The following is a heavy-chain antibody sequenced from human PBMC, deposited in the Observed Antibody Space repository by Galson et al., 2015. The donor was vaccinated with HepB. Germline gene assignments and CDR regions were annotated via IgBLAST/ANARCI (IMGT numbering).Heavy chain of an antibody. V-gene: IGHV1-58*02. J-gene: IGHJ5*02. CDR3: AAVNMTTVTTGEFDP. D-gene: IGHD4-17*01. Sequence: SVKVSCKASGFTFTSSAMQWVRQARGQRLEWIGWIVVGSGNANYAQKFQERVTITRDMSTSTAYMELSSLRSEDTAVYYCAAVNMTTVTTGEFDPWGQGTLVTVSS. CDR1: GFTFTSSA. CDR2: IVVGSGNA.